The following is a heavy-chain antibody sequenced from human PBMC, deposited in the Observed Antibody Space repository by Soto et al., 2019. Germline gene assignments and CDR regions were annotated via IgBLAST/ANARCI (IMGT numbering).Heavy chain of an antibody. J-gene: IGHJ6*02. CDR1: GDSVSSNSAA. Sequence: LTCAISGDSVSSNSAAWNWIRQSPSRGLEWLGRTYYRSKWYNDYAVSVKSRITINPDTSKNQFSLQLNSVTPEDTAVYYCARGGVAETYYYYYGMDVWGQGTTVTVSS. CDR3: ARGGVAETYYYYYGMDV. D-gene: IGHD2-15*01. CDR2: TYYRSKWYN. V-gene: IGHV6-1*01.